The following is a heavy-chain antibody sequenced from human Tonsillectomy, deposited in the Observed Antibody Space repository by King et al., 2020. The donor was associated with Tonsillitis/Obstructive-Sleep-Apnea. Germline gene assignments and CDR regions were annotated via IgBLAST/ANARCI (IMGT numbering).Heavy chain of an antibody. Sequence: VQLVESGGGLVQPGGSLRLSCAASGFTFSSYAMSWVRQAPGKGLEWVSAISGSGGSTYYADSVKGRFTISRDNSKNTLYLQMNSLRAEDTAVYYCAKDRRGYCSGGSCYSLYAFDIWGQGTMVTVSS. V-gene: IGHV3-23*04. CDR1: GFTFSSYA. J-gene: IGHJ3*02. CDR2: ISGSGGST. CDR3: AKDRRGYCSGGSCYSLYAFDI. D-gene: IGHD2-15*01.